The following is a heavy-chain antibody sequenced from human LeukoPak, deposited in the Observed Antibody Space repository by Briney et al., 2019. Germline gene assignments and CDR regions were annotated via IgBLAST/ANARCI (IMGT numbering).Heavy chain of an antibody. Sequence: PGGSPRLSCAASGFTLTTYWMSWVRQAPGKGLEWVANIKQDGTEKYYVHSVKGRFTMSRDNAENSLYLQMNSLRAEDTAVYYCARVYRSSSGYCFDYWGQGTLVTVSS. CDR1: GFTLTTYW. CDR2: IKQDGTEK. D-gene: IGHD6-6*01. J-gene: IGHJ4*02. V-gene: IGHV3-7*01. CDR3: ARVYRSSSGYCFDY.